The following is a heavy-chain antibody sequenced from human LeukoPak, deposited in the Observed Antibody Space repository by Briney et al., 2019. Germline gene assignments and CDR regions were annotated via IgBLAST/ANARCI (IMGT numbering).Heavy chain of an antibody. J-gene: IGHJ4*02. V-gene: IGHV3-23*01. CDR2: ISGSGGST. CDR3: AKDRAIFGVQSFDY. Sequence: GGSLRLSCAASGFTFSSYAMSWVRQAPGKGLEWASAISGSGGSTYYADSVKGRFTISRDNSKNTLYLQMNSLRAEDTAVYYCAKDRAIFGVQSFDYWGQGTLVTVSS. D-gene: IGHD3-3*01. CDR1: GFTFSSYA.